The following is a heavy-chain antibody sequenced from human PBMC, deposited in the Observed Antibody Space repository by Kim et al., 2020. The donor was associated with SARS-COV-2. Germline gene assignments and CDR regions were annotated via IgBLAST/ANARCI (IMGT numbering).Heavy chain of an antibody. D-gene: IGHD2-2*01. Sequence: SETLSLTCTVSGGSISSSSYYWGWIRQPPGKGLEWIGSIYYSGSTYYNPSLKSRVTISVDTSKNQFSLKLSSVTAADTAVYYCARGGVPAAMSYYYYGM. V-gene: IGHV4-39*07. CDR1: GGSISSSSYY. CDR2: IYYSGST. CDR3: ARGGVPAAMSYYYYGM. J-gene: IGHJ6*01.